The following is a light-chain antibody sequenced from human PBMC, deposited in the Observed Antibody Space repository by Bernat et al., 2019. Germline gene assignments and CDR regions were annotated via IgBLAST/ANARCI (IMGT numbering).Light chain of an antibody. Sequence: QSALTQSASVSGSPGQSITLSCTGTSSDVGAYNYVSWYQQHPGRAPKLMIFDVSNRPSGVSDRFSGSKSGNTASLTISGLRPEDEADYYCSSVSTTSTPVVFGGGTKLTVL. V-gene: IGLV2-14*03. CDR3: SSVSTTSTPVV. CDR2: DVS. J-gene: IGLJ3*02. CDR1: SSDVGAYNY.